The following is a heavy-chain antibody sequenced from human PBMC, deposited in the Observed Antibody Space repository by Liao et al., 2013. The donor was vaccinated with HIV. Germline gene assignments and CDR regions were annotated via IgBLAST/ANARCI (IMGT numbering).Heavy chain of an antibody. V-gene: IGHV4-30-2*01. J-gene: IGHJ1*01. CDR3: ATYREHLDGEYFHH. D-gene: IGHD1-1*01. Sequence: QLQLQESGAGLVKLSQTLSLTCAVSGGSVSSGGYSWSWIRQPPGKGLEWVGYMYHSGTAYYNPSLKSRVTISVDTSKNQFSLRLTSVTAADTAVYYCATYREHLDGEYFHHWGQGTLVTVSS. CDR2: MYHSGTA. CDR1: GGSVSSGGYS.